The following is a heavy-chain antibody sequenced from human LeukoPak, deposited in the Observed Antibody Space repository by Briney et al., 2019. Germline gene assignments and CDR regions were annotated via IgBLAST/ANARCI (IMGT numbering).Heavy chain of an antibody. V-gene: IGHV1-2*02. D-gene: IGHD2-2*01. CDR2: INPNSGGT. J-gene: IGHJ3*02. CDR3: ARGSTQALNAFDI. Sequence: ASAKVSCKASGYTFTGYYMHWVRQAPGQGLEWMGWINPNSGGTNYAQKFQGRVTMTRDTSISTAYMELSRLRSDDAAVYYCARGSTQALNAFDIWGQGTMVTVSS. CDR1: GYTFTGYY.